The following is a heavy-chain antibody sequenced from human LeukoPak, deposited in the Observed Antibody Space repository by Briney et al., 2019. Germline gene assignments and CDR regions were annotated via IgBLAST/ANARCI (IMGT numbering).Heavy chain of an antibody. V-gene: IGHV2-70*11. Sequence: ESGPALVKPTQTLTLTCTFSGFSLSTSGMCVSWIRQPPGKALEWLARIDWDDDKYYSTSLKTRLTISKDTSKNQVVLTMTNMDPVDTATYYCARIHGSRCFGYAFDIWGQGTMVTVSS. J-gene: IGHJ3*02. D-gene: IGHD6-13*01. CDR3: ARIHGSRCFGYAFDI. CDR1: GFSLSTSGMC. CDR2: IDWDDDK.